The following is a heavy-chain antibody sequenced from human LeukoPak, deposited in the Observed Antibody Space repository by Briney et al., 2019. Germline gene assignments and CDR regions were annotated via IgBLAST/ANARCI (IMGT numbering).Heavy chain of an antibody. J-gene: IGHJ5*02. CDR1: GGSFSGYY. Sequence: PSETLSLTCAVYGGSFSGYYWSWIRQPPGKGLEWIGEINHSGSTNYNPSLKSRVTISVDTSKNQFSLKLSSGTAADTAVYYCARRLYSSSWSPEYWFDPWGQGTLVTVSS. CDR2: INHSGST. CDR3: ARRLYSSSWSPEYWFDP. V-gene: IGHV4-34*01. D-gene: IGHD6-13*01.